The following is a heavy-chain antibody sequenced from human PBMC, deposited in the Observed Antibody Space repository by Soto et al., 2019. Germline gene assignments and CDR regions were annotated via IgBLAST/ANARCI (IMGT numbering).Heavy chain of an antibody. J-gene: IGHJ4*02. D-gene: IGHD3-9*01. Sequence: EVQLVESGGGLVKPGGSLRLSCAASGFTFSSYSMNWVRQAPGKGLEWVSSISSSSSYIYYADSVKGRFTISRDNAKNSLYLQMNSLRAEDTAVYYCAREHFDWLGSFDYWGQGTMVTVSS. V-gene: IGHV3-21*01. CDR2: ISSSSSYI. CDR3: AREHFDWLGSFDY. CDR1: GFTFSSYS.